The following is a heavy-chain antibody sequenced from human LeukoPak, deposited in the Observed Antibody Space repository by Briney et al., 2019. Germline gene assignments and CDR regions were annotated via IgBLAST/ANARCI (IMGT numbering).Heavy chain of an antibody. CDR1: GNYW. CDR3: VSFYETY. Sequence: GGSLRLSCAASGNYWMHWVRQAPGKGLVWVSHINGDGSWTSYADSVKGRFTISKDNAKNTVYLQMNSLRAEDTAVYYCVSFYETYWGRGTLVTVSS. J-gene: IGHJ4*02. CDR2: INGDGSWT. D-gene: IGHD2/OR15-2a*01. V-gene: IGHV3-74*01.